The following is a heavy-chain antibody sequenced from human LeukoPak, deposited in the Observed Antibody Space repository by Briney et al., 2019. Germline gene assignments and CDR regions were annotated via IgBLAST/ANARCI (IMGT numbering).Heavy chain of an antibody. Sequence: GRSLRLSCAASGFTFSSYAMHWVRQAPGKGLEWVAVMSYDGSNKYYVDSVKGRFTISRDNSKNTLYLQMNSLRAEDTAVYYCASLWFGESNWYYYYYYGIDVWGQGTTVTVSS. D-gene: IGHD3-10*01. CDR3: ASLWFGESNWYYYYYYGIDV. CDR1: GFTFSSYA. CDR2: MSYDGSNK. V-gene: IGHV3-30*04. J-gene: IGHJ6*02.